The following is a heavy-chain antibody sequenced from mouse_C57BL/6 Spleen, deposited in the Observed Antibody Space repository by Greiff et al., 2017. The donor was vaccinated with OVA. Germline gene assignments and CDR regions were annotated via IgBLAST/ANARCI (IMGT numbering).Heavy chain of an antibody. Sequence: QVQLQQPGAELVRPGTSVKLSCKASGYTFTSYWMHWVKQRPGQGLEWIGVIDPSESHTNYNQKFKGKATLTVDTSSSTAYMQLSSLTSEDSAVYYCAIIYDGYQAWFAYWGQGTLVTVSA. CDR2: IDPSESHT. V-gene: IGHV1-59*01. J-gene: IGHJ3*01. CDR3: AIIYDGYQAWFAY. CDR1: GYTFTSYW. D-gene: IGHD2-3*01.